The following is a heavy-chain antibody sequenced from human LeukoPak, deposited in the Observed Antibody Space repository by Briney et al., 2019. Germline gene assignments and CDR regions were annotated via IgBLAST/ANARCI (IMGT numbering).Heavy chain of an antibody. J-gene: IGHJ4*02. D-gene: IGHD6-13*01. CDR2: IYYSGST. CDR1: GGSISSTSYY. V-gene: IGHV4-39*01. Sequence: SETLSLTCTASGGSISSTSYYWVCKPPAPGLGLEWIGSIYYSGSTNYNPSLKSRVTISVDTSKNQFSLKLSSVTAADTAVYYCARHVAAAIDYWGQGTLVTVSS. CDR3: ARHVAAAIDY.